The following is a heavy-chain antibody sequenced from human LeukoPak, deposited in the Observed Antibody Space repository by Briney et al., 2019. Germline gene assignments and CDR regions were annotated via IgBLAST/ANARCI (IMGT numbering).Heavy chain of an antibody. V-gene: IGHV4-39*01. D-gene: IGHD1-14*01. Sequence: PSETLPLTCTVPGGSIRSSSDYWGWIPRPPGKGLEWIGSIYYSGSTYYNPSLKSRVTISVDTSKNQFSLKLSSVTAADTAVYYCARQKIGNYFDYWGQGTLVTVSS. CDR2: IYYSGST. CDR3: ARQKIGNYFDY. CDR1: GGSIRSSSDY. J-gene: IGHJ4*02.